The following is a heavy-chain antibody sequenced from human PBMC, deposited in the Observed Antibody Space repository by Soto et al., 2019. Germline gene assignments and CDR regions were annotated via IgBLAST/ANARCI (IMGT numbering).Heavy chain of an antibody. CDR3: TKARLWGGDGYNSYYYNAMDV. Sequence: SLRLSCAASVFTFDDYAMYWVRQVPGKGLEWVSGISWNSGRIGYADSVKGRFTISRDNAKNSLYLQMNSLRPEDTALYYCTKARLWGGDGYNSYYYNAMDVWGQGTTVTVSS. CDR1: VFTFDDYA. CDR2: ISWNSGRI. D-gene: IGHD3-16*01. V-gene: IGHV3-9*01. J-gene: IGHJ6*02.